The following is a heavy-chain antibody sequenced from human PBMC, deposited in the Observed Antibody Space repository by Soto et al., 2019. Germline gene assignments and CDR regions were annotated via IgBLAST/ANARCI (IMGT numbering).Heavy chain of an antibody. CDR3: AKERSHGDPYYYGLDV. J-gene: IGHJ6*01. CDR1: GFTFSSYG. CDR2: LSFDGSNK. D-gene: IGHD3-10*01. V-gene: IGHV3-30*18. Sequence: QVQLVESGGGVIQPGRSLTLSCAASGFTFSSYGMHWVRQAPGKGLEWVASLSFDGSNKGHSDSVKGRFTVSRDNAKNTLYLQLNSLRPEDTAVYYCAKERSHGDPYYYGLDVWGQGTTVTVSS.